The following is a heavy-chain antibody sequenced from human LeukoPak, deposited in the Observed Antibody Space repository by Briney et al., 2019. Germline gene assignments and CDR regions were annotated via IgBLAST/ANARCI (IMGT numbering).Heavy chain of an antibody. J-gene: IGHJ6*02. Sequence: PSETLSLTCTVSGGSISSYYWSWIRQPPGKGLEWIGYIYYNGSTNYNPSLKSRVTISVDTSKNQFSLKLSSVTAADTAVYYCARGEIVVGSYYYYGMDVWGQGTTVTVSS. D-gene: IGHD2-21*01. CDR2: IYYNGST. CDR3: ARGEIVVGSYYYYGMDV. CDR1: GGSISSYY. V-gene: IGHV4-59*01.